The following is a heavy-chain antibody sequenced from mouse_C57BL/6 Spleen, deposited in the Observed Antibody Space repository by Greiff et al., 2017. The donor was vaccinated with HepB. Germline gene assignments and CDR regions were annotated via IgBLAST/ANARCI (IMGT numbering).Heavy chain of an antibody. CDR1: GYAFSSSW. CDR2: IYPGDGDT. J-gene: IGHJ3*01. Sequence: QVQLKQSGPELVKPGASVKISCKASGYAFSSSWMNWVKQRPGKGLEWIGRIYPGDGDTNYNGKFKGKATLTADKSSSTAYMQLSSLTSEDSAVYFCAREGDGGAWFAYWGQGTLVTVSA. CDR3: AREGDGGAWFAY. V-gene: IGHV1-82*01.